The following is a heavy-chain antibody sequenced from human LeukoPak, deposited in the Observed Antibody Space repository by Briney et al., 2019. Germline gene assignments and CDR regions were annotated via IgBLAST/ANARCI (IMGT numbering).Heavy chain of an antibody. J-gene: IGHJ4*02. CDR1: GFNFSSYE. CDR3: ARDTYCSGGSCYQDS. V-gene: IGHV3-48*03. CDR2: ISTSGNTI. Sequence: GGSLRLSCAVSGFNFSSYEMNWVRQAPGKGLEWVSYISTSGNTIYYADSVRGRFTISRDNAKNSLYLLMNSLRAEDTALYYCARDTYCSGGSCYQDSWGQGTLVTVSS. D-gene: IGHD2-15*01.